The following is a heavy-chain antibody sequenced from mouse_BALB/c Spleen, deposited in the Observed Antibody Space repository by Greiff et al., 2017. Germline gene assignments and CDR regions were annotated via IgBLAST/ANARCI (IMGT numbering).Heavy chain of an antibody. V-gene: IGHV10-1*02. J-gene: IGHJ2*01. Sequence: EVQVVESGGGLVQPKGSLKLSCAASGFTFNTYAMNWVRQAPGKGLEWVARIRSKSNNYATYYADSVKDRFTISRDDSQSMLYLQMNNLKTEDTAMYYCVRRFFDYWGQGTTLTVSS. CDR2: IRSKSNNYAT. CDR3: VRRFFDY. CDR1: GFTFNTYA.